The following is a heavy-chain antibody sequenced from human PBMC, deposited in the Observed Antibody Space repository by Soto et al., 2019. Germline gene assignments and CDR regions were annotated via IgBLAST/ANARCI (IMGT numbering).Heavy chain of an antibody. CDR1: GGTINSGGYF. CDR2: MYNSGTT. CDR3: ARARGRSFLDH. Sequence: PSGTLSLSCTVSGGTINSGGYFWTCVRQDPGKGLEWVGYMYNSGTTYYTSSLKSRVNISRDKSKNLFCLSLSSVIAVDTAVYYCARARGRSFLDHWGQGTLVTVSS. V-gene: IGHV4-31*03. D-gene: IGHD3-16*01. J-gene: IGHJ4*02.